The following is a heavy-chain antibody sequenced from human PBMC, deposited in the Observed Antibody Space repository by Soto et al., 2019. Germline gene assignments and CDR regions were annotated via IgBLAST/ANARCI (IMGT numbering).Heavy chain of an antibody. J-gene: IGHJ4*02. D-gene: IGHD3-10*01. CDR3: AKVGFSFDY. CDR1: GFTFTSSA. V-gene: IGHV3-23*01. Sequence: EVQLLESGGRLVLPGGSLRLSCAASGFTFTSSAMNWVRQAPGKGLEWVSGISSSGGLTYYADSVKGRFSISRDNSKNTLYLQMYSLRAEDTAVYYCAKVGFSFDYWGQGTVVTVSS. CDR2: ISSSGGLT.